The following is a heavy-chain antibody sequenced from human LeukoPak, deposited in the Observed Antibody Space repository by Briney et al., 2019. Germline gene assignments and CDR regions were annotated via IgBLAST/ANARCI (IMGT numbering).Heavy chain of an antibody. CDR2: IYYSGST. CDR1: GGSISSYY. D-gene: IGHD2-21*01. Sequence: SETLSLTCTVSGGSISSYYWSWIRQPPGKGLEWIGYIYYSGSTNYNPSLKSRVTISVDTSKNQFSLKLSSVTAADTAVYYCARVKHGDGMEVWGQGTTVTVSS. V-gene: IGHV4-59*01. CDR3: ARVKHGDGMEV. J-gene: IGHJ6*02.